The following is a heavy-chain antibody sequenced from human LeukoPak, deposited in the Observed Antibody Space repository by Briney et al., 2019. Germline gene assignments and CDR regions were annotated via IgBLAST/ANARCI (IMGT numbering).Heavy chain of an antibody. Sequence: PGGSLRLSCAASGFTFSSYWMSWVRQAPGKGLEWVANMKQDGSEKYYVDSVKDRFTISRDNAKNSLYLQMNSLRAEDAAVYYCTRENWYIDYWGQGNLVTVSS. CDR3: TRENWYIDY. CDR2: MKQDGSEK. V-gene: IGHV3-7*01. CDR1: GFTFSSYW. J-gene: IGHJ4*02.